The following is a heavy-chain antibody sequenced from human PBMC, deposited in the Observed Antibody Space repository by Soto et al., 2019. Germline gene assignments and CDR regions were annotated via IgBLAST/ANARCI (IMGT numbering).Heavy chain of an antibody. CDR1: GFTFSSYW. D-gene: IGHD3-3*01. Sequence: GGSLRLSCAASGFTFSSYWMHWVRQAPGKGLVWVSRINSDGSSTSYADSVKGRFTISRDNAKNTLYLQMNGLRAEDTAVYYCARAGDPYYDFWSGYSASTTLDYWGQGTLVTVSS. J-gene: IGHJ4*02. CDR2: INSDGSST. V-gene: IGHV3-74*01. CDR3: ARAGDPYYDFWSGYSASTTLDY.